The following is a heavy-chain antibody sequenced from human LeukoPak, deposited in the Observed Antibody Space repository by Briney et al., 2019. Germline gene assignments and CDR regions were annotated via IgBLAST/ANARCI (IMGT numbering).Heavy chain of an antibody. CDR3: AREGPAFDI. CDR2: TYYRSKWFN. Sequence: SQTLSLTCGISGDSVSSNRAAWNWIRQSPSRGLEWPGKTYYRSKWFNDYAVSVKGRIIINPDTSKNQFSLQLNSVTPEDTAVYYCAREGPAFDIWGQGTMVTVSS. V-gene: IGHV6-1*01. CDR1: GDSVSSNRAA. J-gene: IGHJ3*02.